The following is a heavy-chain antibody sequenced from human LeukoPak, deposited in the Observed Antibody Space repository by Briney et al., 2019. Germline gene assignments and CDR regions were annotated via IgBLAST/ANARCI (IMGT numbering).Heavy chain of an antibody. Sequence: RTGGSLRLSCAASGFTFSSYSMNWVRQAPGKGLEWISYISSSSSTIYYADSVKGRFTISRDNAKNSLYLQMNSLRAEDTAVYYCATSGSYFRYYFDHWGQGTLVTVSS. CDR3: ATSGSYFRYYFDH. J-gene: IGHJ4*02. CDR1: GFTFSSYS. V-gene: IGHV3-48*04. D-gene: IGHD1-26*01. CDR2: ISSSSSTI.